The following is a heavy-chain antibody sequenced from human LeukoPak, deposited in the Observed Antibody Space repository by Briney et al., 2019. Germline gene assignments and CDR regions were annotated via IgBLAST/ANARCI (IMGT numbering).Heavy chain of an antibody. J-gene: IGHJ4*02. CDR2: IYTSGST. CDR3: ARGVLNYYGSGSYFGY. D-gene: IGHD3-10*01. CDR1: GFTFSSYG. V-gene: IGHV4-4*07. Sequence: GSLRLSCAASGFTFSSYGMSWIRQPAGKGLEWIGRIYTSGSTNYNPSLKSRVTISVDTSKNQFSLKLSSVTAADTAVYYCARGVLNYYGSGSYFGYWGQGTLVTVSS.